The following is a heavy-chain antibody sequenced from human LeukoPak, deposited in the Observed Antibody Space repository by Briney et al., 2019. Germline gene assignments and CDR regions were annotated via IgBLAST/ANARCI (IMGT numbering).Heavy chain of an antibody. J-gene: IGHJ4*02. CDR2: ISAYNGNT. V-gene: IGHV1-18*01. CDR3: ARAEPTVVTYYFDY. CDR1: GYTFTSYG. D-gene: IGHD4-23*01. Sequence: ASVKVSCKASGYTFTSYGISWVRQAPGQGLEWMGWISAYNGNTDYAQKLQGRVTMTTDTSTSTAYMELRSLRSDDTAVYYCARAEPTVVTYYFDYWGQGTLVTVSS.